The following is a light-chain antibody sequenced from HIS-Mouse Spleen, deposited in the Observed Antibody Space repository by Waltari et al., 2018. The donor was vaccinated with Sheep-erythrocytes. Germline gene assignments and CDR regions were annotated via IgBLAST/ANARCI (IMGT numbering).Light chain of an antibody. CDR2: EGS. CDR1: SSDVGSYNL. CDR3: CSYTSSSTWV. Sequence: QSALTQPASVSGSPGQSITISCTGTSSDVGSYNLVSWYQQHPGKAPKLMIYEGSKRPLGVSNRFSGSKSGNTASLTISGLQAEDEADYYCCSYTSSSTWVFGGGTKLTVL. V-gene: IGLV2-14*02. J-gene: IGLJ3*02.